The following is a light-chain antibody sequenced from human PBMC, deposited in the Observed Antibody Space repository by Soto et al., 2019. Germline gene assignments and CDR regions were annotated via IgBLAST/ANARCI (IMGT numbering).Light chain of an antibody. Sequence: VLTQPPSASGTPGQRVTISCSGSSSNIGSNTVNWYQQLPGTAPKLLIYSNNQRPSGVPDRFSGSKSGTSASLAISGLQSEDEADYYCAAWDDSLNVHYVFGTGTKVTVL. CDR2: SNN. CDR3: AAWDDSLNVHYV. V-gene: IGLV1-44*01. J-gene: IGLJ1*01. CDR1: SSNIGSNT.